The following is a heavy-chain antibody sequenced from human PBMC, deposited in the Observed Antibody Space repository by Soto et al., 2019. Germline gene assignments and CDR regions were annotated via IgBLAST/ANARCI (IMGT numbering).Heavy chain of an antibody. CDR1: GGSFSGYY. Sequence: PSETLSLTCAVYGGSFSGYYWSWIRQPPGKGLEWIGEINHSGSTNYNPSLKSRVTMSVDMSKNQSSLKLSSVTAADTAVYYCARVRDWNYVSPFDYWGQGTLVTVS. V-gene: IGHV4-34*01. CDR3: ARVRDWNYVSPFDY. CDR2: INHSGST. D-gene: IGHD1-7*01. J-gene: IGHJ4*02.